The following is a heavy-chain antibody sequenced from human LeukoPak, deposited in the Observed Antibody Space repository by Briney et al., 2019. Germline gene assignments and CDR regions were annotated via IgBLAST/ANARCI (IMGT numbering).Heavy chain of an antibody. Sequence: GSLRLSCGASGFTLTAYPMTWVRQAPGKGLEWVSAISASGGTTYYADSVKGRFTISRDNSKNTVYLQMNSLRAEDTAVYFCAMDRGYWGQGTLVTVSS. J-gene: IGHJ4*02. D-gene: IGHD2-2*03. V-gene: IGHV3-23*01. CDR3: AMDRGY. CDR1: GFTLTAYP. CDR2: ISASGGTT.